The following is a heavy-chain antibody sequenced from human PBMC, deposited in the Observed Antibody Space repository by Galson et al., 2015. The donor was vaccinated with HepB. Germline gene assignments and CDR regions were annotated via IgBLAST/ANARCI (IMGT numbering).Heavy chain of an antibody. Sequence: SLRLSCAASGFTFSDYYMSWIRQAPGKGLEWVSYISSSGSTIYYADSVKGRFTISRDNAKNSLYLQMNSLRAEDTAVYYCAREWRGYSSGLVIENGMDVWGQGTTVTVSS. CDR3: AREWRGYSSGLVIENGMDV. J-gene: IGHJ6*02. CDR1: GFTFSDYY. V-gene: IGHV3-11*01. D-gene: IGHD6-19*01. CDR2: ISSSGSTI.